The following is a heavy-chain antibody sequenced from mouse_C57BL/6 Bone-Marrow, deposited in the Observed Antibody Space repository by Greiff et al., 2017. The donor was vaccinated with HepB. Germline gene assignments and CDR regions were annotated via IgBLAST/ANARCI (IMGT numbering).Heavy chain of an antibody. Sequence: QVQLQQSGAELARPGASVKLSCKASGYTFTSYGISWVKQRPGQGLEWIGEIYPRSGNTYYNEKFKGKATLTADKSSSTAYMELRSLTSEDSAVYFCARGDYGARFAYWGQGTLVTVSA. J-gene: IGHJ3*01. CDR2: IYPRSGNT. D-gene: IGHD1-1*01. CDR1: GYTFTSYG. CDR3: ARGDYGARFAY. V-gene: IGHV1-81*01.